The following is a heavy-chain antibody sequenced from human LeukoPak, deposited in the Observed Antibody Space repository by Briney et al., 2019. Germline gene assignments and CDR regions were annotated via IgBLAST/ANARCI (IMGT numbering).Heavy chain of an antibody. J-gene: IGHJ4*02. CDR1: GFTFSSYA. Sequence: GGSLRLSCAASGFTFSSYALSWVRQAPGKGLEWVSGISSGGGYTYYVDSVKGRFTISRDNSKNTLYLQMNSLRAEDTAIYYCAKSPGVLQARRFDYWGQGTLVTVSS. D-gene: IGHD3-10*01. CDR2: ISSGGGYT. V-gene: IGHV3-23*01. CDR3: AKSPGVLQARRFDY.